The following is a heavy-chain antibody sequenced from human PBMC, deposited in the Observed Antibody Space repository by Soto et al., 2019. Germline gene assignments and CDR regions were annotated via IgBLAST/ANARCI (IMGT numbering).Heavy chain of an antibody. J-gene: IGHJ4*02. Sequence: GGSLRLSCAASGFTFSTYGMHWVRQAPGKGLEWVALIWSDGSNKYYADSVKGRFTISRDNSKKTLFLQMNSLRAEDTGVDYCVRVFETYYFYLWGQGNMVTVSS. D-gene: IGHD3-3*01. CDR3: VRVFETYYFYL. CDR2: IWSDGSNK. CDR1: GFTFSTYG. V-gene: IGHV3-33*01.